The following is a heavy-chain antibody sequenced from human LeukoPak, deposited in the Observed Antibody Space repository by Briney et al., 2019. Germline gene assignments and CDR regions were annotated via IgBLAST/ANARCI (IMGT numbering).Heavy chain of an antibody. Sequence: PGGSLRLSCAASGFTFDDYAMHWVRQAPGKGLEWVSGISWNSGSIGYADSVKGRFTISRDNAKNSLYLQMNSLRAEDTALYYCAKDYIGAITIIVVDWGQGTLVTVSS. CDR3: AKDYIGAITIIVVD. D-gene: IGHD3-22*01. V-gene: IGHV3-9*01. CDR2: ISWNSGSI. CDR1: GFTFDDYA. J-gene: IGHJ4*02.